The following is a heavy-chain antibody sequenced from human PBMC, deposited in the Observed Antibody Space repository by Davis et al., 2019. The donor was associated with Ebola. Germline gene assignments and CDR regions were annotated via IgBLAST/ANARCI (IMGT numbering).Heavy chain of an antibody. CDR3: ARFAATGYYREYFDY. D-gene: IGHD3-9*01. J-gene: IGHJ4*02. CDR2: INHSGST. V-gene: IGHV4-34*01. CDR1: GGSFSGYY. Sequence: SETLSLTCAVYGGSFSGYYWSWIRQPPGKGLEWIGEINHSGSTNYNPSLKSRVTISVDTSKNQFSLKLSSVTAADTAVYYCARFAATGYYREYFDYWGQGTLVTVSS.